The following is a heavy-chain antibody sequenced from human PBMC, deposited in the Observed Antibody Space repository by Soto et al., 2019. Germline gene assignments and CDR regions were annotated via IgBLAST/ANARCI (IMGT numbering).Heavy chain of an antibody. Sequence: QMQLQESGPGLVKPSETLSLTCAVSSASIISEQRWSWVRQPPGKGLEWIGEIHHSGSTNNNPSLRSRVPRSVDKSKNQFSLNLNSVTAADTAVYYCARSFGWYAIDQWGQGTLVIVSS. CDR3: ARSFGWYAIDQ. CDR1: SASIISEQR. CDR2: IHHSGST. J-gene: IGHJ4*02. V-gene: IGHV4-4*02. D-gene: IGHD6-19*01.